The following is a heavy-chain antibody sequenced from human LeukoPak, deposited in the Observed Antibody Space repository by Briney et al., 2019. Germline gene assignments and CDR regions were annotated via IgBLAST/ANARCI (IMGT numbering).Heavy chain of an antibody. CDR1: GGSISSGSYY. CDR2: IYTSGST. V-gene: IGHV4-61*02. Sequence: SETLSLTCTVSGGSISSGSYYWRWIRQPAGKGLEWIGRIYTSGSTNYNPSLKSRVTISVDTSKNQFSLKLSSVTAADTAVYYCARRDGAFDIWGQGTMVTVSS. CDR3: ARRDGAFDI. J-gene: IGHJ3*02.